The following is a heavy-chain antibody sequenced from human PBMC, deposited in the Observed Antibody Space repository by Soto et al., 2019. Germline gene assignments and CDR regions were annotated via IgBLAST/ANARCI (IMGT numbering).Heavy chain of an antibody. V-gene: IGHV3-11*01. J-gene: IGHJ4*02. CDR3: ARENHDSSGYHHWDFDY. CDR2: ISSSGSTI. CDR1: GFTFSDYY. D-gene: IGHD3-22*01. Sequence: GGSLRLSCAASGFTFSDYYMSWIRQAPGKGLEWVSYISSSGSTIYYADSVKGRFTISRDNAKNSLYLQMNSLRAEDTAVYYCARENHDSSGYHHWDFDYWGQGTLVTVSS.